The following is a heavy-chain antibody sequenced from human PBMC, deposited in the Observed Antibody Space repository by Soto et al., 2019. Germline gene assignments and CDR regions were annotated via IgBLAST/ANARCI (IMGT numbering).Heavy chain of an antibody. J-gene: IGHJ3*02. CDR2: TRNKANSYTT. Sequence: ESGGGLVQPGGSLRLSCAASGFTLSEHYMDWVRQAPGKGLEWVGRTRNKANSYTTEYAASVKGRFTISRDDSQNSLFLEMDGLKSEDTAMYYCTRVNCTGTSCTCAVHIWGQGTLVTVSA. CDR3: TRVNCTGTSCTCAVHI. CDR1: GFTLSEHY. V-gene: IGHV3-72*01. D-gene: IGHD2-2*01.